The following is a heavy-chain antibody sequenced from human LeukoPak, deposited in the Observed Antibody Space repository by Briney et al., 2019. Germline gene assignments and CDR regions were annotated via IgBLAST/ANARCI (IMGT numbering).Heavy chain of an antibody. J-gene: IGHJ4*02. D-gene: IGHD6-6*01. CDR3: ARDGGIAARLTLDY. Sequence: GASVKVSCKASGYTFTGYYMHWVRQAPGQGLEWMGWINPNSGGTNYAQKFQGRVTMTRGTSISTAYMELSRLRSDDTAVYYCARDGGIAARLTLDYWGQGTLVTVSS. CDR1: GYTFTGYY. CDR2: INPNSGGT. V-gene: IGHV1-2*02.